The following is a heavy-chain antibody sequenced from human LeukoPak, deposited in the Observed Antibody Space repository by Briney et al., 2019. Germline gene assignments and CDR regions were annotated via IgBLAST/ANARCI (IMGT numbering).Heavy chain of an antibody. CDR1: GFTFSSNG. D-gene: IGHD3-22*01. Sequence: GGSLRLSCAASGFTFSSNGMHWVRQAPGKGLEWVAFIRYDGSNKYYADSVKGRFTISRDNSKNTLYLQMNSLRAEDTAVYYCARGSTNYYDSSGYYPAWGQGTLVTVSS. CDR3: ARGSTNYYDSSGYYPA. CDR2: IRYDGSNK. J-gene: IGHJ4*02. V-gene: IGHV3-30*02.